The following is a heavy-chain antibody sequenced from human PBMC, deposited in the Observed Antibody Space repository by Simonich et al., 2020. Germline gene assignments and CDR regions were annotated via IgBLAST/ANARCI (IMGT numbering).Heavy chain of an antibody. V-gene: IGHV1-69*09. CDR3: ARTNTMRELDTMVRGVDYFDY. Sequence: QVQLVQSGAEVKKPGSSVKVSCKASGGTFSSYAISWVRQAPGQGLEWMGGIIPILGIANPAQKCQGRGTITADKSTSTAYMELSSLRSEDTAVYYCARTNTMRELDTMVRGVDYFDYWGQGTLVTVSS. J-gene: IGHJ4*02. D-gene: IGHD3-10*01. CDR2: IIPILGIA. CDR1: GGTFSSYA.